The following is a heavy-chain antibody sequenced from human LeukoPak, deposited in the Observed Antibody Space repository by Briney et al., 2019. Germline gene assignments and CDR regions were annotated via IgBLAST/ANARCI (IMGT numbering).Heavy chain of an antibody. V-gene: IGHV4-30-2*01. Sequence: KPSETLSLTCAVSGGSISSGGYSWSWIRQPPGKGLEWIGYIYHSGSTYYNPSLKSRVTISVDTSKNQFSLKLSSVTAADTAVYYCARGPAAIEWYFDLWGRGTLVTVSS. D-gene: IGHD2-2*01. J-gene: IGHJ2*01. CDR3: ARGPAAIEWYFDL. CDR2: IYHSGST. CDR1: GGSISSGGYS.